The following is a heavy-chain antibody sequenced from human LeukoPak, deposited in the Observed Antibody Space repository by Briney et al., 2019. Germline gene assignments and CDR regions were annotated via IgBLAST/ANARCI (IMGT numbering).Heavy chain of an antibody. Sequence: GGSLRLSCAASGFTVSSNYMSWVRQAPGKGLEWVSVIYSGGSTYYADSVKGRFTISRDTSKNTLYLQMNSLRAEDTAVYYCARGDLGAAFDYWGQGTLVTVSS. CDR2: IYSGGST. CDR1: GFTVSSNY. V-gene: IGHV3-53*01. J-gene: IGHJ4*02. D-gene: IGHD1-26*01. CDR3: ARGDLGAAFDY.